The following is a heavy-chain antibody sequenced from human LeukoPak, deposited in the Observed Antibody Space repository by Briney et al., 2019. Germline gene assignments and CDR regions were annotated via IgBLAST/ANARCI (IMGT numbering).Heavy chain of an antibody. CDR1: GLALSSTF. V-gene: IGHV3-53*01. D-gene: IGHD3-10*01. CDR2: IYSGGTT. Sequence: GGSLRLSCAPSGLALSSTFMSWVRQAPGRGLEWVSIIYSGGTTHYADSVTGRFTISRDNAKNMLYLQMDSLRVGDTAIYYCARNTDYYGSGTYGYFDHWGRGTLVTVSS. CDR3: ARNTDYYGSGTYGYFDH. J-gene: IGHJ2*01.